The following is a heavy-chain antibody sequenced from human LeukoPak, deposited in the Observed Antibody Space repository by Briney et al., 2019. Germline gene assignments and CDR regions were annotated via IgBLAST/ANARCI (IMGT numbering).Heavy chain of an antibody. CDR3: AKVQKYYYDSSGPLDY. V-gene: IGHV3-23*01. CDR1: GFTFSSYA. D-gene: IGHD3-22*01. CDR2: ISGSGGST. J-gene: IGHJ4*02. Sequence: PGGSLRLSCAASGFTFSSYAMSWVRLAPGKGLEWVSAISGSGGSTYYADSVKGRFTISRDNSKNTLYLQMNSLRAEDTAVYYCAKVQKYYYDSSGPLDYWGQGTLVTVSS.